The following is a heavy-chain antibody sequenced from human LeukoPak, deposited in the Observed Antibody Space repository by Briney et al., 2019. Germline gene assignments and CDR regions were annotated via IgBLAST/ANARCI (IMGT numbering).Heavy chain of an antibody. D-gene: IGHD2-15*01. CDR1: GFSFSTFG. V-gene: IGHV3-21*01. CDR3: ARAVGFCSGGDCYGYYFDY. J-gene: IGHJ4*02. Sequence: GGSLRLSCAASGFSFSTFGMNWVRQAPGKGLEWVSSISSSGTNIYYADSVKGRFTISRDNAGDSLYLQMSSLRAEDTAVYYCARAVGFCSGGDCYGYYFDYWGQGTLVTVSS. CDR2: ISSSGTNI.